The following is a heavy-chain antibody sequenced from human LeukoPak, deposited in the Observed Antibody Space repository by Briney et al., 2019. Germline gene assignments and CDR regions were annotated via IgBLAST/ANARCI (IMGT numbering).Heavy chain of an antibody. D-gene: IGHD2-2*03. J-gene: IGHJ6*03. V-gene: IGHV3-23*01. CDR1: GFSFSDYA. CDR3: AKDGYCASTSCYYYYMDV. CDR2: ISGSGFST. Sequence: GGSLRLSCAASGFSFSDYAMSWVRQAPGKGLEWVSGISGSGFSTYYPESEKGRFTISRDNSKNTLYLQMNSLRAEDTAVYYCAKDGYCASTSCYYYYMDVWGKGTTVTVSS.